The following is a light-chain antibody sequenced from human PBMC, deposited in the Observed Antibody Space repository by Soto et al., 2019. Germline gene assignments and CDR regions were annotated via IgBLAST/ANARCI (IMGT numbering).Light chain of an antibody. J-gene: IGKJ2*01. CDR3: QQSYSTPRT. CDR1: QSISSY. Sequence: DSQMTQSPSSLSASVGDRVTITCRASQSISSYLNWYQQKPGKAPKLLIYAASSLQSGVPSRFSGSGSGTEFTLTISSLQPEDFATYYCQQSYSTPRTFGQGTKLEIK. V-gene: IGKV1-39*01. CDR2: AAS.